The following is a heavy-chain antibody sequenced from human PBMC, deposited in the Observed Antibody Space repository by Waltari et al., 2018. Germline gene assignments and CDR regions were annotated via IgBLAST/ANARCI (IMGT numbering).Heavy chain of an antibody. CDR3: ARAGRYSGSPGDDY. CDR2: ISSSSSYI. CDR1: GFTFSSYS. V-gene: IGHV3-21*01. Sequence: EVQLVESGGGLVTPGGSLRLSCAASGFTFSSYSMNWVRQAPGKGLEWVSSISSSSSYIYYADSVKGRFTISRDNAKNSLYLQMNSLRAEDTAVYYCARAGRYSGSPGDDYWGQGTLVTVSS. J-gene: IGHJ4*02. D-gene: IGHD1-26*01.